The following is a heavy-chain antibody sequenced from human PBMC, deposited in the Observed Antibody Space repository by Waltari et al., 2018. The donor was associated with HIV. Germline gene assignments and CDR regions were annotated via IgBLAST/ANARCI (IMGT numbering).Heavy chain of an antibody. J-gene: IGHJ4*02. D-gene: IGHD7-27*01. V-gene: IGHV4-39*01. CDR3: ARRLTGDFDY. Sequence: QLQLQESGPGLVKPSETLSLTCTVSGGSISSSSYYWGWIRQPPGKGLEWIGSIYHSGRTYYNPSLKSRVTISVDTSKNQFSLKLSSVTAADTAVYYCARRLTGDFDYWGQGTLVTVSS. CDR2: IYHSGRT. CDR1: GGSISSSSYY.